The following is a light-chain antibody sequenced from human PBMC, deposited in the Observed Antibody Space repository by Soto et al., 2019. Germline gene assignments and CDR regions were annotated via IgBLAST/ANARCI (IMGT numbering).Light chain of an antibody. V-gene: IGKV3D-20*02. CDR2: AAS. Sequence: ETVLTQSPATVSLSPRDRATLPCRASQSVSSNKLAWYQQKPGQAPRLLIYAASSRATGFPARFSGSGSGTDFTLTISSLEPEDFAVYYCQQRSDWPITFGQGTRLEI. CDR1: QSVSSNK. CDR3: QQRSDWPIT. J-gene: IGKJ5*01.